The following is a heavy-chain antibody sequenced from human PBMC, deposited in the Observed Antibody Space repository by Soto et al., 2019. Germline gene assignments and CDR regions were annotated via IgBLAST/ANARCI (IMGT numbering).Heavy chain of an antibody. J-gene: IGHJ6*02. CDR1: GGSISSYY. V-gene: IGHV4-59*01. CDR3: ARDLWGYCGTDCYPLDV. CDR2: IYYSGST. Sequence: TLSLPCTVSGGSISSYYWSWIRQPPGKGLEWIGYIYYSGSTNYNPSLKSRVTISVDTSKNQFSLKLNSVTAADTAVYYCARDLWGYCGTDCYPLDVWGQGTTVTVSS. D-gene: IGHD2-21*02.